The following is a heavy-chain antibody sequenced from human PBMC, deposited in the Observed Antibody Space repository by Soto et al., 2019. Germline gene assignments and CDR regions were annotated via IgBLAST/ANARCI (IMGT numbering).Heavy chain of an antibody. D-gene: IGHD3-10*01. CDR2: ISYDGSNK. CDR3: AKDAEPITMVRGVLDY. V-gene: IGHV3-30*18. Sequence: PGGSLRLSCAASGFTFSSYGMHWVRQAPGKGLEWVAVISYDGSNKYYADSVKGRFTISRDNSKNTLYLQMNSLRAEDTALYYCAKDAEPITMVRGVLDYWGQGTLVTVSS. CDR1: GFTFSSYG. J-gene: IGHJ4*02.